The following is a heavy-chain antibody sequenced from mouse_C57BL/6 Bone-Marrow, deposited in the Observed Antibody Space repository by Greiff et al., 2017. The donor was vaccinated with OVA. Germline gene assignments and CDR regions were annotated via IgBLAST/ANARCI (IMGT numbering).Heavy chain of an antibody. D-gene: IGHD1-1*01. V-gene: IGHV1-50*01. CDR1: TSYW. CDR3: ARRNYYGLYAMDY. J-gene: IGHJ4*01. CDR2: IDPSDSYI. Sequence: QVQLQQPGAELVKPGASVKLSFTSYWMQWVKQRPGQGLEWIGEIDPSDSYINYNQKFKGKATLTVDTSSSTAYMQLSSLTSEDSAVYYCARRNYYGLYAMDYWGQGTSVTVSS.